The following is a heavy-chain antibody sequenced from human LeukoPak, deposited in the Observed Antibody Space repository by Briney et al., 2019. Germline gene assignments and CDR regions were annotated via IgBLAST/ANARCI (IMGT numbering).Heavy chain of an antibody. V-gene: IGHV3-74*01. Sequence: GGSLRLSCAASGFTFSSHWMHWVRQAPGKGLVLVSRIDSDGSNTGYADSVKGRFTISRDNMKNTLYLQMNTLRAEDTAVYYCARNNWGIDYWGQGTLVTVSS. CDR1: GFTFSSHW. D-gene: IGHD7-27*01. CDR3: ARNNWGIDY. J-gene: IGHJ4*02. CDR2: IDSDGSNT.